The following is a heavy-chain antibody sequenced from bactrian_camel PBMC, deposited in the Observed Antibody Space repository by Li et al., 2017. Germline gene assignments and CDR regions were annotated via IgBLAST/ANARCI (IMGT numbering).Heavy chain of an antibody. CDR1: GLTFEDSG. D-gene: IGHD3*01. Sequence: QLVESGGGSVQSGGSLRLSCTASGLTFEDSGVGWYRQIPGHECELVSTWYSRSSTYYSDSVKGRFAVSQDNAKNTVHLQMNSLEPEDTAMYYCAADRFGCLRGRTALDSTTAFAYWGQGTQVTVS. CDR3: AADRFGCLRGRTALDSTTAFAY. V-gene: IGHV3S60*01. CDR2: TWYSRSST. J-gene: IGHJ6*01.